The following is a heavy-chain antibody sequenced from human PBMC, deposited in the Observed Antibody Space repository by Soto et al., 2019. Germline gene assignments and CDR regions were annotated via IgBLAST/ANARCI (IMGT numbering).Heavy chain of an antibody. J-gene: IGHJ4*02. CDR2: ISGSSSTK. CDR3: ARDGPYYYGSRTYYNVDY. Sequence: VGSLRLSCAASGFTFSTCNMNWVRQAPGKGLEWVSHISGSSSTKYYADSVKGRFTIFRDNAKNSLYLQMNSLRDEDTAVYYCARDGPYYYGSRTYYNVDYWGQGTLVTVSS. V-gene: IGHV3-48*02. D-gene: IGHD3-10*01. CDR1: GFTFSTCN.